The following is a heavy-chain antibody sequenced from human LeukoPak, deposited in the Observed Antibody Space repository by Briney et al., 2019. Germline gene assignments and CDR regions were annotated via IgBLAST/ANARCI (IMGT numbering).Heavy chain of an antibody. Sequence: MAGGSLRLSCAASGFTFSSYSMNWVRQAPGKGLEWVSSISSSSSYIYYADSVKGRFTISRDNAKNSLYLQMNSLRAEDTALYYCAKARTQWLRALGDYWGQGTLVTVSS. CDR2: ISSSSSYI. V-gene: IGHV3-21*04. D-gene: IGHD5-12*01. J-gene: IGHJ4*02. CDR3: AKARTQWLRALGDY. CDR1: GFTFSSYS.